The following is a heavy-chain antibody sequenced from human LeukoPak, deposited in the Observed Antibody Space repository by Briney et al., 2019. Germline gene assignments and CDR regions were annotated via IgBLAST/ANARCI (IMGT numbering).Heavy chain of an antibody. Sequence: ASVKVSCKASGYTFTGYYMHWVRQAPGQGLEWMGWVNPNSGGTNYAQKFQGRVTMTRDTSISAAYMELSRLRPDDTAVYYCAREGYSSGNFDYWGQGTLVTVSS. CDR2: VNPNSGGT. CDR3: AREGYSSGNFDY. CDR1: GYTFTGYY. J-gene: IGHJ4*02. V-gene: IGHV1-2*02. D-gene: IGHD6-19*01.